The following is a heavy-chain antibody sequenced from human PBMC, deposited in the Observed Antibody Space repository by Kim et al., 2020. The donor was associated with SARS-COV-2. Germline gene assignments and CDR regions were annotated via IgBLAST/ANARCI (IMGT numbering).Heavy chain of an antibody. J-gene: IGHJ4*02. D-gene: IGHD6-6*01. CDR2: ISYDGSNE. Sequence: GGSLRLSCAASGFTFSLYTMHWVRQAPGKGLDWVASISYDGSNEYYADSVKGRFTISRDNSKNTLYVQMNSLRGEDTAVYYCASGPREYTSNLYYFDYWGQGILVTVSS. CDR3: ASGPREYTSNLYYFDY. CDR1: GFTFSLYT. V-gene: IGHV3-30-3*01.